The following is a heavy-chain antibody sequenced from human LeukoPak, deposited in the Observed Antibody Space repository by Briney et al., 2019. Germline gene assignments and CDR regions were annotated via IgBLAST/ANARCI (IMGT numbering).Heavy chain of an antibody. Sequence: GGSLRLSCAASGFTFSSYSMNWVRQAPGKWLEWVSSISSSSSYIYYADSVKGRFTISRDNAKNSLYLQMNSLRAEDTAVYYCARDDSSGYYYLFFDYWGQGTLVTVSS. D-gene: IGHD3-22*01. CDR2: ISSSSSYI. CDR1: GFTFSSYS. V-gene: IGHV3-21*01. J-gene: IGHJ4*02. CDR3: ARDDSSGYYYLFFDY.